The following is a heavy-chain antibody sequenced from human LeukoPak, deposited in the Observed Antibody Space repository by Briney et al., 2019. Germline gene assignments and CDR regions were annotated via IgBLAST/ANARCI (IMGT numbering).Heavy chain of an antibody. V-gene: IGHV3-23*01. CDR2: ITNSDGGA. Sequence: PGGSLRLSCAASGFTSSNYAMNWVRQAPGKGLEWVSAITNSDGGAYHADSVKGRFTISRDNSKNTLYLQMNSLRAEDTAVYYCARALGYSDLIDYWGQGTLVTVSS. CDR3: ARALGYSDLIDY. J-gene: IGHJ4*02. D-gene: IGHD2-21*01. CDR1: GFTSSNYA.